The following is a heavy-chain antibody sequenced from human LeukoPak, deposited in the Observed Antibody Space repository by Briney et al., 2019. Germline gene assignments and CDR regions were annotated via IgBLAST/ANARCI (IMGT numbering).Heavy chain of an antibody. CDR1: GFTVSSSY. D-gene: IGHD3-22*01. CDR2: MYSGGTT. V-gene: IGHV3-66*02. Sequence: GGSLRLSCAASGFTVSSSYMSWVRQAPGKGLEWVSVMYSGGTTYYANSVKGRFTISRDYSKNTLNLQMNNLGTEDTAVYFCARSVHDTSGYAYWGQGTLVTVSS. J-gene: IGHJ4*02. CDR3: ARSVHDTSGYAY.